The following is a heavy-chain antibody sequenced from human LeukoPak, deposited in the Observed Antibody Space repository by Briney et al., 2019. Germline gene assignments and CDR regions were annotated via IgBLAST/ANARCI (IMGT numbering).Heavy chain of an antibody. Sequence: PGGSLRLSCAASGFTLSSYWMSWVRQAPGKGLEWVANIKQDGSEKYYVDSVKGRFTISRDNAKNSLYLQMNSLRAEGTAVYYCASEGATGGSFDYWGQGTLVTVSS. CDR3: ASEGATGGSFDY. D-gene: IGHD3-10*01. CDR2: IKQDGSEK. J-gene: IGHJ4*02. V-gene: IGHV3-7*01. CDR1: GFTLSSYW.